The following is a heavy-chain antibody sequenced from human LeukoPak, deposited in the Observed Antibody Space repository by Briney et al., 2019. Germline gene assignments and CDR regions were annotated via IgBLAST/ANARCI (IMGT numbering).Heavy chain of an antibody. CDR3: VENVDTAMVNPFRY. V-gene: IGHV3-23*01. Sequence: GGSLRLSCAASGFTFNSYSMNWVRQTPGKGLEWVSVISGSSATKKYGDSVKGRFTISRDNSENTLYLHMSGLRADDTAVYFCVENVDTAMVNPFRYWGQGTLVTVSS. D-gene: IGHD5-18*01. CDR1: GFTFNSYS. J-gene: IGHJ4*02. CDR2: ISGSSATK.